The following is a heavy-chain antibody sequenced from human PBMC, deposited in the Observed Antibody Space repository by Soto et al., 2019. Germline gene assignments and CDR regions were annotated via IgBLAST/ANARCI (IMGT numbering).Heavy chain of an antibody. D-gene: IGHD2-8*01. Sequence: ASETLSLTCTVSGDSVTNYFWSWMRQPPGKGLEWIGHMYHGGRTNYSPSLKSRVTMSLDSSKNQFSLNLSSVTAAATAVYFCARDPGYCTNGVCPIFDFWGQGVLVTVSS. CDR3: ARDPGYCTNGVCPIFDF. V-gene: IGHV4-59*02. CDR1: GDSVTNYF. J-gene: IGHJ4*02. CDR2: MYHGGRT.